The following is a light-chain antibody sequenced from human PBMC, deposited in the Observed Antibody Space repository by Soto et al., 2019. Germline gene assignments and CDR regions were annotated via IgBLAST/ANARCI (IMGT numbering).Light chain of an antibody. Sequence: EIVMTQSPATLSVSPGERATLSCRASQYIGNSLGWYKQKPGQAPRLPIYGLFIRATDIPARFSGSGSGTEFTLTISSLQAEDSAVYYCQQYRRWPPITFGQGTRLEIK. CDR3: QQYRRWPPIT. CDR2: GLF. J-gene: IGKJ5*01. CDR1: QYIGNS. V-gene: IGKV3-15*01.